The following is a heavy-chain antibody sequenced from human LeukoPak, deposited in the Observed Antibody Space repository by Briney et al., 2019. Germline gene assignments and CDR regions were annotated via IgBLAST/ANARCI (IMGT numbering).Heavy chain of an antibody. CDR3: ARVSAAQYFDY. D-gene: IGHD3-10*01. CDR1: GGSFSGYY. V-gene: IGHV4-34*01. CDR2: INHSGST. J-gene: IGHJ4*02. Sequence: PSETLSLTCAVYGGSFSGYYWSWIRQPPGKGLEWIGEINHSGSTNYNPSLKSRVTISVDTSKNQFSLKLSSVTAADTAVYYCARVSAAQYFDYWGQGTLVTVS.